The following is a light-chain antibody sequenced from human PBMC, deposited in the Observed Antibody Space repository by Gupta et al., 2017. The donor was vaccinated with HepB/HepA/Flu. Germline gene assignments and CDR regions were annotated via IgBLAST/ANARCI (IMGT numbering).Light chain of an antibody. CDR1: KLGDKY. CDR3: QEWDSSTVV. V-gene: IGLV3-1*01. J-gene: IGLJ2*01. Sequence: SYELTQPPSVSVSPGQTASITCSGDKLGDKYACWYQQKTGQSPVLVIYQGSKRPSGITEGFSGCNSGNTATLTISGTQAMDEDDYYCQEWDSSTVVFGGGTKLTVL. CDR2: QGS.